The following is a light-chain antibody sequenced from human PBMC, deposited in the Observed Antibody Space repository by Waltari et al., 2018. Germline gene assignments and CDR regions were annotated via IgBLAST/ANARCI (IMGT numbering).Light chain of an antibody. J-gene: IGKJ4*01. V-gene: IGKV1-12*02. Sequence: DIQMTQSPSSVSAAVGDRVTITCRASHGIGNWLAWYQQKPGRAPTLLIYAASSLQRGVPLRFSASGSGTDFTLTISSLQPEDFATYFCQQASTLPFTFGGGTKVQIE. CDR1: HGIGNW. CDR2: AAS. CDR3: QQASTLPFT.